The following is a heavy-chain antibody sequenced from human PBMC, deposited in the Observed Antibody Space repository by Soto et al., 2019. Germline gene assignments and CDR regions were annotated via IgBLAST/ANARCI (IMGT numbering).Heavy chain of an antibody. V-gene: IGHV4-59*12. Sequence: PSETLSLTCPVSGGSISTYFWTWIRQPPGKGLEWIGYIYHSGSTNYNPSLKSRVTISVDKSKNQFSLRLSSVTAADTAVYYCAREYCSDNRCYGWFAPWGQGTLVTVSS. CDR2: IYHSGST. D-gene: IGHD2-15*01. J-gene: IGHJ5*02. CDR3: AREYCSDNRCYGWFAP. CDR1: GGSISTYF.